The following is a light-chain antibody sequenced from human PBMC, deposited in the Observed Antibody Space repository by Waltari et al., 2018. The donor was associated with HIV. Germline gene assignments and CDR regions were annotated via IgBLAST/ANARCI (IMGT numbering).Light chain of an antibody. CDR3: QVWDGSSEHPGPV. CDR1: NIGRKS. Sequence: SYVLTQAPSVSVAPGQTARITCGGNNIGRKSVHWYQQKSGQAPVLVVYDDSDRPSGIPERFSGSNSGNTATLTLSRVEAGDEADYYCQVWDGSSEHPGPVCGGGTQLTVL. V-gene: IGLV3-21*02. CDR2: DDS. J-gene: IGLJ7*01.